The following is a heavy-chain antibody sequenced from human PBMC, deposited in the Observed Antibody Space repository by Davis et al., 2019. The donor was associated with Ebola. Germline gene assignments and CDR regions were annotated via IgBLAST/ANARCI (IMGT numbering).Heavy chain of an antibody. J-gene: IGHJ4*02. CDR2: IKQDGGET. V-gene: IGHV3-7*01. Sequence: PGGSLRLSCAASGFTFSSYWMSWVRQAPGKGLEWVANIKQDGGETNYVDSVKGRFSISRDSTSNTLYLQMNGLRAEDTAVYYCARSSYQPDYWGQGTLVTVSS. CDR1: GFTFSSYW. CDR3: ARSSYQPDY. D-gene: IGHD2-2*01.